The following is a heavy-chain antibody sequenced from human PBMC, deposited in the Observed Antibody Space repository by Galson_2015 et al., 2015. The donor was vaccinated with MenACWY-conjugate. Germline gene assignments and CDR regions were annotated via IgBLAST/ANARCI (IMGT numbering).Heavy chain of an antibody. CDR2: IKQDGSEK. CDR1: GFTFSSYW. J-gene: IGHJ4*02. V-gene: IGHV3-7*03. Sequence: SLRLSCAASGFTFSSYWMSWVRQAPGKGLEWVANIKQDGSEKYYVDSVKGRFTISRDNAKNSLYLQMNSLRAEDTAVYYCARDYLGVGSYYDSSLRTPYYFDYWGQGTLVTVSS. CDR3: ARDYLGVGSYYDSSLRTPYYFDY. D-gene: IGHD3-22*01.